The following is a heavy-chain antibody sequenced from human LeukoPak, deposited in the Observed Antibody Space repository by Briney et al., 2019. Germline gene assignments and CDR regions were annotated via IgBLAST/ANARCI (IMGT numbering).Heavy chain of an antibody. CDR1: GGSISSSSYY. CDR2: IYYSGST. V-gene: IGHV4-39*01. Sequence: SETLSLTCTVSGGSISSSSYYWGWIRQPPGKGLEWIGSIYYSGSTYYNPSLKSRVTISVDTSKNQFSLKLSSVTASDTAVYYCARHFGLFDPWGQGTLVTVSS. CDR3: ARHFGLFDP. D-gene: IGHD3-3*01. J-gene: IGHJ5*02.